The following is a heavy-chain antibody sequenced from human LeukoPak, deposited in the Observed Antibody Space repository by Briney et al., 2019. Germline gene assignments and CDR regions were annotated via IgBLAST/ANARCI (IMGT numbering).Heavy chain of an antibody. Sequence: PGGSLRLSCAASGFTFSSNAMRWVRQAPGKGLEWVSAISSSGGATYYADSVKGRFTISRDNSKNTLYLQMDSLRAEDTAVYYCQRETDAFDSWGQGTMVTVSS. CDR3: QRETDAFDS. D-gene: IGHD1-26*01. V-gene: IGHV3-23*01. CDR2: ISSSGGAT. CDR1: GFTFSSNA. J-gene: IGHJ3*02.